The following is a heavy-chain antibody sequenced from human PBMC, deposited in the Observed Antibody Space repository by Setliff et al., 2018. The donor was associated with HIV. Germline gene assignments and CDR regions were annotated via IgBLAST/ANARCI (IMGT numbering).Heavy chain of an antibody. J-gene: IGHJ6*03. D-gene: IGHD7-27*01. Sequence: SETLSLTCTVSGGSISGYYWGWVRHPPAKRLELIGFIHYSGSSDYNPSLKSRITIAVDMSRTKFSLVLSSLTAADTAVYYCARLQAWQWGRRGGYYYYMDVWGKGTTVTVSS. V-gene: IGHV4-59*01. CDR2: IHYSGSS. CDR3: ARLQAWQWGRRGGYYYYMDV. CDR1: GGSISGYY.